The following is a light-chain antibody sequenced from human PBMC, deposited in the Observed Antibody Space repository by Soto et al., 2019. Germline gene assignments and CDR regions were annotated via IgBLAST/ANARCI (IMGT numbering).Light chain of an antibody. CDR1: NSNIGAGYD. CDR3: RSSASCLSGYV. CDR2: GNS. V-gene: IGLV1-40*01. J-gene: IGLJ1*01. Sequence: QPEIASPALPSPAPCQGGRLSRTKRNSNIGAGYDVHWYQQLPGTAPKLLIYGNSNRPSGVPDRFSGSKSGTSASLAITGLQAEDEADYFCRSSASCLSGYVFGTWSKVTV.